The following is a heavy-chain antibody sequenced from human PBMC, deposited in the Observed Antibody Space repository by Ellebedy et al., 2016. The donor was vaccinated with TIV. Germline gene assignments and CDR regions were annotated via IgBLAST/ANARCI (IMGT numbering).Heavy chain of an antibody. D-gene: IGHD3-9*01. CDR1: GGSFSGYY. J-gene: IGHJ4*02. Sequence: SETLSLXCAVYGGSFSGYYWSWIRQPPGKGLEWIGEINHSGSTNYNPSLKSRVTISVDTSKNQFSLKLDSVTAADTAVYYCAREVDYYFDSWGQGTLVAVSS. CDR2: INHSGST. CDR3: AREVDYYFDS. V-gene: IGHV4-34*01.